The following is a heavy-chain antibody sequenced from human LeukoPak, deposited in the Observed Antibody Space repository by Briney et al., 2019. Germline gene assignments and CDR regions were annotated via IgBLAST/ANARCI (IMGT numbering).Heavy chain of an antibody. CDR3: ARGLEVVAAGFDY. CDR1: GFTFSDYY. J-gene: IGHJ4*02. Sequence: GGSLRLSCAASGFTFSDYYMSWIRQAPGKGLEWVSYISSSGSTIYYADSVKGRFTTSRDNAKNSLYLQMNSPRAEDTAVYYCARGLEVVAAGFDYWGQGTLVTVSS. V-gene: IGHV3-11*01. CDR2: ISSSGSTI. D-gene: IGHD2-15*01.